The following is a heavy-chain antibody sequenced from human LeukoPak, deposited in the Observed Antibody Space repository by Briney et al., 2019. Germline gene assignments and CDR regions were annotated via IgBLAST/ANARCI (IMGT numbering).Heavy chain of an antibody. Sequence: SETLSLTCTVSGYSISSGYCWGWIRQPPGKGLEWIGSIYHSGSTYYNPSLKSRVTISVDTSKNQFSLKLSSVTAAGTAVYYCARNDFWRGFFDYWGQGTLVTVSS. CDR1: GYSISSGYC. D-gene: IGHD3-3*01. CDR3: ARNDFWRGFFDY. V-gene: IGHV4-38-2*02. J-gene: IGHJ4*02. CDR2: IYHSGST.